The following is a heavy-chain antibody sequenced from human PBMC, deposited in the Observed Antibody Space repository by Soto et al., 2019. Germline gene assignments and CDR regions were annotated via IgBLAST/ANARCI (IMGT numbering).Heavy chain of an antibody. CDR2: IIPIFGTA. CDR3: ARDRARITIFGVVITHYYYGMDV. V-gene: IGHV1-69*13. Sequence: GASVKVSCKASEGTFSSYAISWVRQAPGQGLEWMGGIIPIFGTANYAQKFQGRVTITADESTSTAYMELSSLRSEDTAVYYCARDRARITIFGVVITHYYYGMDVWGQGTTVTAP. CDR1: EGTFSSYA. D-gene: IGHD3-3*01. J-gene: IGHJ6*02.